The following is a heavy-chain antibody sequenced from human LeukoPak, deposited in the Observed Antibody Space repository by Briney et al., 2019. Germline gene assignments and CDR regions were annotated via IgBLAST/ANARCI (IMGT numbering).Heavy chain of an antibody. CDR2: IKQDGSEK. J-gene: IGHJ4*02. CDR3: ARDRVTMVRGVNYYFDY. D-gene: IGHD3-10*01. V-gene: IGHV3-7*05. CDR1: GFTFSSYW. Sequence: GGSLRLSCAASGFTFSSYWMSWVRQAPGKGLEWVANIKQDGSEKCYVDSVKGRFTISRDNAKNSLYLQMNSLRAEDTAVYYCARDRVTMVRGVNYYFDYWGQGTLVTVSS.